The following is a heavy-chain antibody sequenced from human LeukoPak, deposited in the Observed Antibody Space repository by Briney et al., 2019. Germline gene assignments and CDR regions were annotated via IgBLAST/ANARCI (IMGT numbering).Heavy chain of an antibody. V-gene: IGHV1-2*02. Sequence: ASVKVSCKASGYTFTGYYMHWVRQAPGQGLEWMGWINPNSGGTNYAQKFQGRVTMTRDTSISTAYMELSRLRSDDTAVYYCATSSESSGYYYDAFDIWGQGTMVTVSS. D-gene: IGHD3-22*01. CDR1: GYTFTGYY. J-gene: IGHJ3*02. CDR2: INPNSGGT. CDR3: ATSSESSGYYYDAFDI.